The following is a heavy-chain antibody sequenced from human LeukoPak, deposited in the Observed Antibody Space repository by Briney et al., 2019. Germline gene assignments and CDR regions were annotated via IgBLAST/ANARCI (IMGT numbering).Heavy chain of an antibody. CDR3: AAHRYSGIYPYYFDY. Sequence: GGSLRLSCAASGFTFSSYAMSWVRQAPGKGLEWVSVIRGDASSTYYADSMQGRFTISRDNSKNTLYLQMNSLRVEDTALYYCAAHRYSGIYPYYFDYWGQGALVTVSS. V-gene: IGHV3-23*01. D-gene: IGHD1-26*01. CDR1: GFTFSSYA. CDR2: IRGDASST. J-gene: IGHJ4*02.